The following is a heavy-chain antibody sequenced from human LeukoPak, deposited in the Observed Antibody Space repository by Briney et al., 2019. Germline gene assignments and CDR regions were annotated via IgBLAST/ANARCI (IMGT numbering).Heavy chain of an antibody. J-gene: IGHJ5*02. Sequence: SETLSLTCTVFGGSISSGAYFWGWIRQPPGKGLEWIGSIYYTKNTYYNPSLKSRVTISVDTSKNQFSLKLGSVIAADTAVYYCARRKYSSSSRWFDPWGQGTLVTVSS. CDR1: GGSISSGAYF. V-gene: IGHV4-39*01. CDR3: ARRKYSSSSRWFDP. D-gene: IGHD6-6*01. CDR2: IYYTKNT.